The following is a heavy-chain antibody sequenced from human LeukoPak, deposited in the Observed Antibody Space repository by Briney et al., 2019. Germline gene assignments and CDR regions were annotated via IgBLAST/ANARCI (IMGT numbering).Heavy chain of an antibody. V-gene: IGHV3-48*03. D-gene: IGHD2-21*02. CDR1: GFTFSSYE. CDR2: ISSSGSTI. CDR3: AKETYCGGDCCSASLDY. Sequence: GGSLRLSCAASGFTFSSYEMNWVRQAPGKGLEWVSYISSSGSTIYYADSVKGRFTISRDNSKNSLYLQMNSLRTEDTALYYCAKETYCGGDCCSASLDYWGQGTLVTVSS. J-gene: IGHJ4*02.